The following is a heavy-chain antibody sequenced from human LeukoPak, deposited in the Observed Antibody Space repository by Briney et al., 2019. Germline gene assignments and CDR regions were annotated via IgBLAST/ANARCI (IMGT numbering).Heavy chain of an antibody. Sequence: ASVEVSCKASGYTFSTYGIAWVRQAPGQGLEWMGWISADNGNTNYAQRLQGRVTMTKDTSTDTAYMELRSLRSDDTAMYYCAREDDTFDFWGQGTMVTVSS. CDR3: AREDDTFDF. CDR2: ISADNGNT. CDR1: GYTFSTYG. J-gene: IGHJ3*01. V-gene: IGHV1-18*01.